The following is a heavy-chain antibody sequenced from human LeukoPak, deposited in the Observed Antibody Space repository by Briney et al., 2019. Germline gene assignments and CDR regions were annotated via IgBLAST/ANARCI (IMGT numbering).Heavy chain of an antibody. D-gene: IGHD1-1*01. CDR1: GYTFTSYD. CDR3: ARGHDESNWFDP. Sequence: ASVKVSCKASGYTFTSYDINWVRQATGQGLEWMGWMNPNSGNTGYAQKFQGRVTITRNTSISTAYMELSSLRSEDTAVYYCARGHDESNWFDPWGQGTLVTVSS. V-gene: IGHV1-8*03. J-gene: IGHJ5*02. CDR2: MNPNSGNT.